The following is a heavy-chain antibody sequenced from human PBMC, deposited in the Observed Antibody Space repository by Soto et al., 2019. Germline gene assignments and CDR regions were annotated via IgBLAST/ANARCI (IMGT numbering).Heavy chain of an antibody. CDR2: IYYNGTT. CDR3: ASASVGYCSTTSCYVVYYYMDV. V-gene: IGHV4-59*01. J-gene: IGHJ6*03. D-gene: IGHD2-2*01. CDR1: GGSISSYY. Sequence: QVQLQESGPGLVKPSETLSLTCTVSGGSISSYYWSWIRQPPEEGLEWIGYIYYNGTTDYSPSLKSRVPIFVDRSKNQFSLKLRSVTAADTAVYYCASASVGYCSTTSCYVVYYYMDVWGKGTTVTVSS.